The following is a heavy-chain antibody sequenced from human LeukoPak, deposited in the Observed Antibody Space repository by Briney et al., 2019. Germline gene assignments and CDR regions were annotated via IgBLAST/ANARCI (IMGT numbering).Heavy chain of an antibody. Sequence: GSSVKVSCKASGGTFSSYVISWVRQAPGQGLEWMGGIIPIFGTANYAQKFQGRVTITADESTSTAYMELSSLRSEDTAVYYCARGLPNLGYCSSTSCPGAFDIWGQGTMVTVSS. CDR1: GGTFSSYV. CDR2: IIPIFGTA. J-gene: IGHJ3*02. D-gene: IGHD2-2*01. CDR3: ARGLPNLGYCSSTSCPGAFDI. V-gene: IGHV1-69*01.